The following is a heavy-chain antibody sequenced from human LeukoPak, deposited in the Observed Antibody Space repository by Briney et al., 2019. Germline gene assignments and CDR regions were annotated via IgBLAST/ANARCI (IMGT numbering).Heavy chain of an antibody. J-gene: IGHJ4*02. CDR1: GYTFTSYD. D-gene: IGHD6-19*01. CDR3: AASLQGSGWYFFDY. V-gene: IGHV1-8*01. Sequence: ASVKVSCKASGYTFTSYDINWVRQATGQGLEWIGWMNPNSGNTGYVQKFQGRVTMTRNTSISTAYMELSSLRSEDTAVYYCAASLQGSGWYFFDYWGQGTLVTVSS. CDR2: MNPNSGNT.